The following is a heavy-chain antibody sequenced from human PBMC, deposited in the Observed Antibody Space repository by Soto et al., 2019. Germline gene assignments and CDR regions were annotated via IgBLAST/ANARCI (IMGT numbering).Heavy chain of an antibody. J-gene: IGHJ6*02. V-gene: IGHV3-7*01. CDR3: ARDMVVVVPAALYYYYYGMDV. CDR2: IKQDGSEK. CDR1: GFTFSSYW. D-gene: IGHD2-2*01. Sequence: GSLRLSCAASGFTFSSYWMSWVRQAPGKGLEWVANIKQDGSEKYYVDSVKGRFTISRDNAKNSLYLQMNSLRAEDTAVYYCARDMVVVVPAALYYYYYGMDVWGQGTTVTVSS.